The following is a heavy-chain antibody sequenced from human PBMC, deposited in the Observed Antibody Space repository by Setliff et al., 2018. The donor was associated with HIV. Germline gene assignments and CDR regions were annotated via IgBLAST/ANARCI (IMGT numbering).Heavy chain of an antibody. CDR2: MNPNSGNT. CDR1: GYTFTNSD. D-gene: IGHD6-19*01. CDR3: ARGAWYTSGWYSSRYMDV. J-gene: IGHJ6*03. Sequence: GASVKVSCKASGYTFTNSDINWVRQATGQGLEWMGWMNPNSGNTGYAQKFQGRVIMTRDTSITTAYMELGSLRSDDTAVYYCARGAWYTSGWYSSRYMDVWGKGTTVTVSS. V-gene: IGHV1-8*02.